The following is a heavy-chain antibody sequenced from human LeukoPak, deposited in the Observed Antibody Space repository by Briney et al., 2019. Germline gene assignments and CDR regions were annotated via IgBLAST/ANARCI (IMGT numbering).Heavy chain of an antibody. Sequence: GESLKISCKGSGYSFTSYWISWVRQMPGKGLEWMGRNDPSDSYTNYSPSFQGHVTISADKSISTAYLQWSSLKASDTAMYYCARGGKSIVVVPAAISDYWGQGTLVTVSS. CDR3: ARGGKSIVVVPAAISDY. J-gene: IGHJ4*02. D-gene: IGHD2-2*01. V-gene: IGHV5-10-1*01. CDR2: NDPSDSYT. CDR1: GYSFTSYW.